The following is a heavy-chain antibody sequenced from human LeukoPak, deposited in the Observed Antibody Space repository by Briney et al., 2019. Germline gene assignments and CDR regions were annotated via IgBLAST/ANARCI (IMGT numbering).Heavy chain of an antibody. D-gene: IGHD3-22*01. CDR1: GYSISSGYY. CDR3: ARTAEYYYDSSGYFDY. J-gene: IGHJ4*02. Sequence: SETLSLTCAVSGYSISSGYYWGWIRQPPGKGLEWIGSIYHSGSTYYNPSLKSRVTISVDTSKNQFSLKLSPVTAADTVVYYCARTAEYYYDSSGYFDYWGQGTLVTVSS. CDR2: IYHSGST. V-gene: IGHV4-38-2*01.